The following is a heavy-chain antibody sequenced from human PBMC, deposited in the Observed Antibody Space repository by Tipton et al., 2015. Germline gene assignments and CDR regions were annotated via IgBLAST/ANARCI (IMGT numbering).Heavy chain of an antibody. CDR3: ARVGVFYESPGFFDS. CDR2: LIPDFGRP. Sequence: QLVQSGAEVKRPGSSVKVSCQSSGDSFNSFGLSWLRQAPGQGLEWIGGLIPDFGRPQYSYRFQGRSTIAADESTRSVSLDLSDLTHNDSAVYYCARVGVFYESPGFFDSWGQGTLVTVSS. J-gene: IGHJ4*02. D-gene: IGHD3-16*01. V-gene: IGHV1-69*01. CDR1: GDSFNSFG.